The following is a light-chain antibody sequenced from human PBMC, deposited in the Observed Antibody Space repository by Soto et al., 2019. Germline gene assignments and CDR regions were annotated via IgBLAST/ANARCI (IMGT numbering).Light chain of an antibody. V-gene: IGKV1-39*01. CDR1: QSISSY. J-gene: IGKJ2*01. Sequence: DLQMTQSPSSLSASVGDRVTITCRAGQSISSYLNWYQQKPGKAPKLLIYAASNLQSGVPSRFSGSGSGTDFTLTISSLQPGDSATYYCQQSYSTPPEYTFGQGTKLEIK. CDR3: QQSYSTPPEYT. CDR2: AAS.